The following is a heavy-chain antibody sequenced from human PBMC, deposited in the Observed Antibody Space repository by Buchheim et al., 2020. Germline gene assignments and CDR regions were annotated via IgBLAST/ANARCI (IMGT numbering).Heavy chain of an antibody. V-gene: IGHV3-7*01. CDR2: IKPDGSQK. CDR1: GFTFSTHW. J-gene: IGHJ4*02. CDR3: ANAPAAAGIY. Sequence: EVQLVESGGGLVQPGGSLRLSCAASGFTFSTHWMTWVRQAPGKGLEWLANIKPDGSQKHYVDSVKGRFTISRDNAKNSLSLQMNSLRAEHTAVYYCANAPAAAGIYWGQG. D-gene: IGHD6-13*01.